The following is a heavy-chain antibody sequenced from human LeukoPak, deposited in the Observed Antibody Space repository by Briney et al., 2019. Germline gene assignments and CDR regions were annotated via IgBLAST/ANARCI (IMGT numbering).Heavy chain of an antibody. V-gene: IGHV3-23*01. CDR3: ARDQFEYSGNYGMDV. Sequence: GGSLRLSCVASGFTFKNYVMSWVRQAPGKGLEWVSAISDDGTSTNFADSVKGRFTISRDNSQNTLYLQINSLTAEDTAVYYCARDQFEYSGNYGMDVWGQGTTVTVSS. D-gene: IGHD6-6*01. CDR1: GFTFKNYV. J-gene: IGHJ6*02. CDR2: ISDDGTST.